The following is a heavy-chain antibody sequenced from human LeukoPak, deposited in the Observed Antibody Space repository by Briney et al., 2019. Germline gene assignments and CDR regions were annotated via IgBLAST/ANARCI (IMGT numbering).Heavy chain of an antibody. CDR2: IKQDGSEK. D-gene: IGHD1-1*01. Sequence: PGGSLRLSCAASGFTFSSYWMSWVRQAPGKGLEWVANIKQDGSEKYYVDSVKGRFTISRDNSKNTLYLQMNSLRAEDTAVYYCARDGTGRRGSPFDYWGQGTLVTVSS. J-gene: IGHJ4*02. V-gene: IGHV3-7*01. CDR3: ARDGTGRRGSPFDY. CDR1: GFTFSSYW.